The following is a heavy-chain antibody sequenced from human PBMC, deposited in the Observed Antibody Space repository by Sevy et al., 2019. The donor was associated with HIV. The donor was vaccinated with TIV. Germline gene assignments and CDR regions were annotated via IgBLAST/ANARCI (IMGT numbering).Heavy chain of an antibody. D-gene: IGHD3-10*01. CDR2: ISSSSSTM. V-gene: IGHV3-48*01. CDR1: GLTFSTYS. Sequence: GGSLRLSCAASGLTFSTYSMNWVRQAPGKGLERVSYISSSSSTMYYADSVKGRFTISRDNAKNSLYLQMNSLRAEDTAVYYCASPLPFYYGSGSEEFDYWGRGTLVTVSS. J-gene: IGHJ4*02. CDR3: ASPLPFYYGSGSEEFDY.